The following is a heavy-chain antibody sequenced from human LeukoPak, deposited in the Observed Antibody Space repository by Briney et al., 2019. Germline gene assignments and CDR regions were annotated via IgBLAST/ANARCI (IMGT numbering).Heavy chain of an antibody. CDR2: ISGSGGSA. CDR3: AKRGVVIRVILVGFHKEAYYFDS. CDR1: GITLSNYG. D-gene: IGHD3-22*01. J-gene: IGHJ4*02. V-gene: IGHV3-23*01. Sequence: GGSLTLSCAVSGITLSNYGMSWVRQAPGKGLEWVAGISGSGGSANYADSVKGRFTISRDNPKNTLFLQMNSLRAEDTAVYFCAKRGVVIRVILVGFHKEAYYFDSWGQGALVTVSS.